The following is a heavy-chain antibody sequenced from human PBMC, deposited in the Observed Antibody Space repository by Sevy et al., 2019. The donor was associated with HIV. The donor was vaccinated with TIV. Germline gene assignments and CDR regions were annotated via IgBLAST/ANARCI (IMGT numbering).Heavy chain of an antibody. CDR1: GFTLSNSD. D-gene: IGHD4-17*01. CDR3: ARDLPPSATTVAHFDF. V-gene: IGHV3-35*01. CDR2: VSWNGSRT. Sequence: GGSLRLSCAASGFTLSNSDMNWVHQAPGKGLEWVSGVSWNGSRTHYADSVKGRFIISRDNAKNSLYLQMSSLRAEDTAVYYCARDLPPSATTVAHFDFWGQGTLVTVSS. J-gene: IGHJ4*02.